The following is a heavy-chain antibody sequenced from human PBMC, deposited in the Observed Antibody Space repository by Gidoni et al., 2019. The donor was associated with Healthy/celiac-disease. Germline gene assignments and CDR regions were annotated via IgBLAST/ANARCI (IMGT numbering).Heavy chain of an antibody. Sequence: VQLQESGPGLVKPSETLSLTCTVSGGSIRSYYWSWIRQPPGKGLEWIGYIYYSGSTNYNPSLKSRVTISVDTSKNQFSLKLSSVTAADTAVYYCARGPPSYGDYDWFDPWGQGTLVTVSS. CDR1: GGSIRSYY. CDR2: IYYSGST. CDR3: ARGPPSYGDYDWFDP. D-gene: IGHD4-17*01. V-gene: IGHV4-59*01. J-gene: IGHJ5*02.